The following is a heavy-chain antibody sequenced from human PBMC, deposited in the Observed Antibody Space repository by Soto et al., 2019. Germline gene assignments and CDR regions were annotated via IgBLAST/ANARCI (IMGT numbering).Heavy chain of an antibody. V-gene: IGHV1-18*01. CDR2: ISAYNGQT. D-gene: IGHD3-3*01. J-gene: IGHJ5*02. Sequence: QVQLVQSGAEVKKPGASVKVSCKASGYPFDMYGINWVRQAPGQRLEWMGWISAYNGQTDYAQNFQGRVTMATDTSTNTAYMELRNLRSDDTAVYYCARDPHEFWSSYFFDPWGPGNLVTVSS. CDR3: ARDPHEFWSSYFFDP. CDR1: GYPFDMYG.